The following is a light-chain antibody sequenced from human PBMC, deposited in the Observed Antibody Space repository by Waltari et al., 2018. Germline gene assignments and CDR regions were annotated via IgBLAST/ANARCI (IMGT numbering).Light chain of an antibody. CDR2: NAS. J-gene: IGKJ2*01. V-gene: IGKV1-5*03. Sequence: DVQMNQSPSTLSASVGDSVTITCRASQTISDWLAWYQQKPGQAPHLVIYNASILESGVPSRFSGSASVTEFTLTISSLQPDDFATYYCQQHHNSPYTFGQGTHLEIK. CDR1: QTISDW. CDR3: QQHHNSPYT.